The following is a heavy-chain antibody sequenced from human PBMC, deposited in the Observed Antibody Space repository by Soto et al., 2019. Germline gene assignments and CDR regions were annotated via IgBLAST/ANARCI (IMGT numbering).Heavy chain of an antibody. Sequence: GESLKISCKGSGYSLTSHWIGWVRQMPGKGLEWMGIIYPGDSDTRYSPSFQGQVTISADKSISTAYLQWSSLKASDTAMYYCAGGTSSSSTRYYYYGMDVWGQGTTVTVSS. CDR3: AGGTSSSSTRYYYYGMDV. CDR2: IYPGDSDT. J-gene: IGHJ6*02. V-gene: IGHV5-51*01. CDR1: GYSLTSHW. D-gene: IGHD2-2*01.